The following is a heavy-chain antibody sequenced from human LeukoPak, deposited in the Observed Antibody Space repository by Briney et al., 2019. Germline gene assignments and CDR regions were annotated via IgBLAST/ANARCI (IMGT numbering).Heavy chain of an antibody. CDR3: AKSGSSVFWS. V-gene: IGHV3-7*03. D-gene: IGHD3-3*02. CDR1: GITLSNYG. Sequence: PGGSLRLSCAVSGITLSNYGMSWVRQAPGKGLEWVANINEDGSEKYYVDSVKGRFTVSRDSVKNSLFLQMNSLRVDDTAVYYCAKSGSSVFWSWGQGTLVTVSS. CDR2: INEDGSEK. J-gene: IGHJ5*02.